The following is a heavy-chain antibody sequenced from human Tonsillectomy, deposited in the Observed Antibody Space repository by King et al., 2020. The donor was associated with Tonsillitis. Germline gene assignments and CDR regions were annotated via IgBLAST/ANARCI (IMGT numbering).Heavy chain of an antibody. CDR1: GFTFSTYT. CDR2: ISSSSNYI. CDR3: ARDPAHCASDCGAFDI. J-gene: IGHJ3*02. Sequence: VQLVESGGGLVKPGGSLRLSCAASGFTFSTYTMNWVRQAPGKGLDWVSSISSSSNYIYYADSVKGRFTISRDNAKNSLYLQMNALRAEDTAVYYCARDPAHCASDCGAFDIWGQGTMVTVSS. V-gene: IGHV3-21*01. D-gene: IGHD2-21*02.